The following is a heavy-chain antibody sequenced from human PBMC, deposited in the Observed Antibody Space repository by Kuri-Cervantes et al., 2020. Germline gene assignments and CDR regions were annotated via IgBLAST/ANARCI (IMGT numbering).Heavy chain of an antibody. CDR3: ARRLVIAAAGTRFGY. Sequence: ASVQVSCKASGYTFTGYYMHWVRQAAGQGLEWMGWINPYSGGTNYAQKFQGRVTMTRDTSISTAYMELSSLRSEDTAVYYCARRLVIAAAGTRFGYWGQGTLVTVSS. CDR2: INPYSGGT. CDR1: GYTFTGYY. D-gene: IGHD6-13*01. J-gene: IGHJ4*02. V-gene: IGHV1-2*02.